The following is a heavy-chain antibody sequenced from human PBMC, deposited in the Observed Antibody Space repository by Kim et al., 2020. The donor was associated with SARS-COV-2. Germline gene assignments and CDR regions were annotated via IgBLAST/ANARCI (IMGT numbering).Heavy chain of an antibody. CDR3: ARDLAGIAAAYYYGMDV. J-gene: IGHJ6*02. V-gene: IGHV5-51*01. D-gene: IGHD6-13*01. CDR1: GYSFTSYW. CDR2: IYPGDSDT. Sequence: GESLKISCKGSGYSFTSYWIGWVRQMPGKGLEWMGIIYPGDSDTRYSPSFQGQVTISADKSISTAYLQWSSLKASDTAMYYCARDLAGIAAAYYYGMDVWGQGTTVTVSS.